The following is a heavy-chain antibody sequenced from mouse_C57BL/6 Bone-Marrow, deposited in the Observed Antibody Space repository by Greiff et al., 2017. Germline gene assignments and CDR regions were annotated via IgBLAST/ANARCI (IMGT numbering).Heavy chain of an antibody. CDR1: GYTFTSYT. Sequence: QVQLKQSGAELARPGASVKMSCKASGYTFTSYTMHWVKQRPGQGLEWIGYINPSSGYTKYNQKFKDKATLTADKSSSTAYMQLSSLTSEDSAVYYCASSYDYDDYYAMDYWGQGTSVTVSS. J-gene: IGHJ4*01. D-gene: IGHD2-4*01. CDR2: INPSSGYT. V-gene: IGHV1-4*01. CDR3: ASSYDYDDYYAMDY.